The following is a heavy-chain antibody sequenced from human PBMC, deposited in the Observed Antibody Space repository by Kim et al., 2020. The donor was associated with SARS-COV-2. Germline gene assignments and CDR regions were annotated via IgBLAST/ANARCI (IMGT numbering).Heavy chain of an antibody. Sequence: GGSLRLSCAASGFTFNNYFMTWVRQAPGKGREWVSVISGSGGRTYYADSVKGRFTISRDNSKPTLFLQMNSLRAEDTAVYYCFADIEGDPGGYTIWGQGT. CDR3: FADIEGDPGGYTI. J-gene: IGHJ4*02. V-gene: IGHV3-23*01. CDR1: GFTFNNYF. CDR2: ISGSGGRT. D-gene: IGHD2-8*02.